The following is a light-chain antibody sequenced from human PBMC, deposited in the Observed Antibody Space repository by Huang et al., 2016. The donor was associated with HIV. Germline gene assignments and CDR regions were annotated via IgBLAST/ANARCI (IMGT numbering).Light chain of an antibody. J-gene: IGKJ1*01. Sequence: DIQMTQSPSSLSASPGVRVTLSCRAHQDIGNFLAWYQHKPGGVPRLLIYGASTFQSGVPSRFSGRGSGTDFTLTITSFQPDDVATYYCQRYDSAPRAFGQGTKVEI. CDR2: GAS. CDR1: QDIGNF. CDR3: QRYDSAPRA. V-gene: IGKV1-27*01.